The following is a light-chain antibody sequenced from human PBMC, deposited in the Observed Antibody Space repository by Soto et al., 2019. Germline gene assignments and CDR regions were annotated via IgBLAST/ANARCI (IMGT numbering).Light chain of an antibody. CDR1: QSVSSSY. Sequence: EIVLTQSPCTLSLSPGERATLSCRASQSVSSSYLAWYQQKPGQAPRLLIYGASSRATGIPDRFSGSGSGTDFTLTISSLQSEDFAVYYCQQYNNWPPITFGQGTRLEIK. J-gene: IGKJ5*01. V-gene: IGKV3-20*01. CDR2: GAS. CDR3: QQYNNWPPIT.